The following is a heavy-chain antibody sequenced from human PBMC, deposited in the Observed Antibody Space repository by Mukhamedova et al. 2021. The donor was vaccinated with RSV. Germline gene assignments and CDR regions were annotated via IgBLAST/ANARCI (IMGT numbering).Heavy chain of an antibody. CDR2: ISYDGSNK. J-gene: IGHJ4*02. CDR3: ARGGSSGSTGGY. D-gene: IGHD6-19*01. V-gene: IGHV3-30*04. CDR1: TFSSYA. Sequence: TFSSYAMHWVRQAPGKGLEWVAVISYDGSNKYYADSVKGRFTISRDNSKNTLYLQMNSLRAEDTAVYYCARGGSSGSTGGYLGQG.